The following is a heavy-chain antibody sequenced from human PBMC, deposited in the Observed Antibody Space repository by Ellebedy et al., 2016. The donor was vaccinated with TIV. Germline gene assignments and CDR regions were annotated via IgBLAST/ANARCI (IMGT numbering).Heavy chain of an antibody. CDR2: ISSSGSTI. V-gene: IGHV3-11*04. CDR3: ATRPRPIVTNDY. CDR1: GFTFSDYY. Sequence: GGSLRLSCAASGFTFSDYYMSWIRQAPGKGLEWVSYISSSGSTIYYADSLKGRFTISRDNAKNSLYLQMNSLRVEDTAVYYCATRPRPIVTNDYWGQGTLVTVSS. D-gene: IGHD1-26*01. J-gene: IGHJ4*02.